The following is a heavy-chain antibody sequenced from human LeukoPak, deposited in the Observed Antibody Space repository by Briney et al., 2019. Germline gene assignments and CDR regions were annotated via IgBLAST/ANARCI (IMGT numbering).Heavy chain of an antibody. CDR2: IIPIFGTA. V-gene: IGHV1-69*13. CDR1: GGTFSSYA. Sequence: ASVKVSCKASGGTFSSYAISWVRQAPGQGLEWMGGIIPIFGTANYAQKFQGRVTITADESTSTAYMELSSLRSEDTAVYYCARDLSRAAGHQYYYYGMDVWGQGTTVTVSS. D-gene: IGHD2-15*01. CDR3: ARDLSRAAGHQYYYYGMDV. J-gene: IGHJ6*02.